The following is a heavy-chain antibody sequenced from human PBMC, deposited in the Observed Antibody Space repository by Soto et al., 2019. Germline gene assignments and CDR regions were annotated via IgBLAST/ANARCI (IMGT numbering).Heavy chain of an antibody. Sequence: GGSLRLSCAASGFTFSSYEMNWVRQAPGKGLEWVSYISSSGSTIYYADSVKGRFTISRDNAKNSLYLQMNSLRAEDTADYYFARAGIGDFWSGKYPYCGMDVWGQGTTVTVSS. CDR1: GFTFSSYE. CDR3: ARAGIGDFWSGKYPYCGMDV. J-gene: IGHJ6*01. CDR2: ISSSGSTI. D-gene: IGHD3-3*01. V-gene: IGHV3-48*03.